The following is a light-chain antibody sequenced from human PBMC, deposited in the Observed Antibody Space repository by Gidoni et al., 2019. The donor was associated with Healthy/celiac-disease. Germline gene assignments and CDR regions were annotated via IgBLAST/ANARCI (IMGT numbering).Light chain of an antibody. CDR3: SSYTSSSTLV. CDR1: SSDVGCYNY. Sequence: QSALTQPAPVSGSPGQSITISCTGTSSDVGCYNYVSWYQQHPGKAPKLMIYDVSNRPSGVSNRFSGSKSGNTASLTISGLQAEDEADYYCSSYTSSSTLVFGGGTKLTVL. J-gene: IGLJ2*01. V-gene: IGLV2-14*01. CDR2: DVS.